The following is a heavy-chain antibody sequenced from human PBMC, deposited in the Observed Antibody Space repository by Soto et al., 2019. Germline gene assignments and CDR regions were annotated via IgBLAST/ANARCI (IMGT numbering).Heavy chain of an antibody. V-gene: IGHV1-2*02. D-gene: IGHD2-2*01. Sequence: QVQLVQSGAEVKKPGASVKVSCKASGYTFTGYYMHWVRQAPGQGLEWMGWINPNSGGTNYAQKFQGRVKMTRDTSNSTAYMELSRLRSDDTAVYYCARTGVPAVSYYYYGMDVWGQGTTVTVSS. CDR1: GYTFTGYY. CDR2: INPNSGGT. CDR3: ARTGVPAVSYYYYGMDV. J-gene: IGHJ6*02.